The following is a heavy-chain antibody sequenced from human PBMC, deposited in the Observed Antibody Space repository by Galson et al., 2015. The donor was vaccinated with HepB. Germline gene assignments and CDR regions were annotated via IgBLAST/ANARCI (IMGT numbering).Heavy chain of an antibody. CDR3: ARDRGSGSHFFDY. J-gene: IGHJ4*02. Sequence: SVKVSCKASGYTFTKYGMNWVRQAPGQGLEWMGWININTGNPTYAQGFTGRFVFSLVTSVSTAYLHISSLKAEDTAVYYCARDRGSGSHFFDYWGQGTLVTVSS. CDR2: ININTGNP. V-gene: IGHV7-4-1*02. CDR1: GYTFTKYG. D-gene: IGHD2-15*01.